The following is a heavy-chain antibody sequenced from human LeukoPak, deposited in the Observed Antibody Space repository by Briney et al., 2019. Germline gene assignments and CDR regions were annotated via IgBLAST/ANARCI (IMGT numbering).Heavy chain of an antibody. V-gene: IGHV3-7*01. CDR3: ASGRITMVRGVDPVDY. CDR1: GFTFSTYW. Sequence: GGSLRLSCAASGFTFSTYWMTWVRQAPGKGLEWVANIKQDGSEKYYVDSVEGRFTISRDNAKNSLYLQMNSLRAEDTAVYYCASGRITMVRGVDPVDYWGQGTLVPVSS. D-gene: IGHD3-10*01. J-gene: IGHJ4*02. CDR2: IKQDGSEK.